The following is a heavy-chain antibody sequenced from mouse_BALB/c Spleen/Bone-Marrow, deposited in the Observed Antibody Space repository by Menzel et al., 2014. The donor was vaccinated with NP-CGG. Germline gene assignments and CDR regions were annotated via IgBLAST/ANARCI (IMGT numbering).Heavy chain of an antibody. CDR3: TRREYYRYDRAMDY. Sequence: QVQLQLSGAELVKPGASVKLSCKASGYTFTSYYMYWVKQRPGQGLEWIGEINPSNGGTNFNEKFKSKATLTVDKSSSTAYMQLSSLTSEDSAVYYCTRREYYRYDRAMDYWGQGTSVTVSS. CDR2: INPSNGGT. J-gene: IGHJ4*01. D-gene: IGHD2-14*01. V-gene: IGHV1S81*02. CDR1: GYTFTSYY.